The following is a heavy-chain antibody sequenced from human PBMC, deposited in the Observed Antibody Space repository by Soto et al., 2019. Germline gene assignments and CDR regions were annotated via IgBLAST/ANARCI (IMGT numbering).Heavy chain of an antibody. CDR3: ARDINYYGSGSYSV. V-gene: IGHV4-59*01. D-gene: IGHD3-10*01. Sequence: PSETLSLTCTVSGGSISSYYWSWIRQPPGKGLEWIGYIYYSGSTNYNPSLKSRVTISVDTSKNQFSLKLSSVTAADTAVYYCARDINYYGSGSYSVWGQGTTVTVS. J-gene: IGHJ6*02. CDR1: GGSISSYY. CDR2: IYYSGST.